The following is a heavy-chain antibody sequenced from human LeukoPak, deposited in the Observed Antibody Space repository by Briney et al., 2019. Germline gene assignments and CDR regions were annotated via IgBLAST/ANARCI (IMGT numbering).Heavy chain of an antibody. Sequence: ASVKVSCKASGYTFTSYYMHWVRQAPGQGLEWMGIINPSGGSTSYAQKFQGRVTMTRDTSISTAYMELSRLRSDDTAVYYCARDALGFGQLVYFDYWGQGTLVTVSA. CDR2: INPSGGST. V-gene: IGHV1-46*01. J-gene: IGHJ4*02. D-gene: IGHD6-6*01. CDR3: ARDALGFGQLVYFDY. CDR1: GYTFTSYY.